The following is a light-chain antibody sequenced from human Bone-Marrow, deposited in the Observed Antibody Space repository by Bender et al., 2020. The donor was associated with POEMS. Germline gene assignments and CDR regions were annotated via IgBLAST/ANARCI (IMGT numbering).Light chain of an antibody. V-gene: IGLV1-47*01. CDR1: NSNIGRNY. CDR2: RNN. Sequence: QSVMTQPPSVSGTPGQRVTISCSGSNSNIGRNYVYWYQQVPGTAPKLLLFRNNQRPSGVPDRFSGSKSGTSASLAISGLRSEDEADYFCAAWDGTSWVFGGLTRVTVL. J-gene: IGLJ3*02. CDR3: AAWDGTSWV.